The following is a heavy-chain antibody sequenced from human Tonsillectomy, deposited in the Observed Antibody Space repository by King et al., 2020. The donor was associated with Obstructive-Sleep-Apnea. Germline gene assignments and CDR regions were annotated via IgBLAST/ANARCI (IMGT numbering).Heavy chain of an antibody. Sequence: VQLVQSGGGLVQPGGSLRLSCAASEFTFISYSMNWVRQAPGKGLEWVSYISRSGSTIYYADSVKGRFTISRDNAKNSLFLQRNSLRVEDTAVYYCARDRDTAKQGWFDPWGQGTLVTVSS. J-gene: IGHJ5*02. CDR1: EFTFISYS. CDR3: ARDRDTAKQGWFDP. V-gene: IGHV3-48*04. CDR2: ISRSGSTI. D-gene: IGHD5-18*01.